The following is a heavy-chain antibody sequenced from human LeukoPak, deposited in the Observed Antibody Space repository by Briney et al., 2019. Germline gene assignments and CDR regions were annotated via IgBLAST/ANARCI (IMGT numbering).Heavy chain of an antibody. J-gene: IGHJ4*02. CDR2: IYHSGST. V-gene: IGHV4-30-2*01. D-gene: IGHD3-3*01. Sequence: SETLSLTCTVSGGSISSGGYYWSWIRQPPGKGLEWIGYIYHSGSTYYNPSLKSRVTISVDRSKNQFSLKLSSVTAADTAVYYCARGSYDFDFDYWGQGTLVTVSS. CDR1: GGSISSGGYY. CDR3: ARGSYDFDFDY.